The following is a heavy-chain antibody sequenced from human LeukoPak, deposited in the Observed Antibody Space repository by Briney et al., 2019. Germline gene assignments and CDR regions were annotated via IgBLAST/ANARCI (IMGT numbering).Heavy chain of an antibody. CDR2: INHSGST. D-gene: IGHD3-22*01. Sequence: SETLSLTCAVYGGSFSGYYWSWIRQPPGKGLEWIGEINHSGSTNYNPSLKSRVTISVDTSKNQFSLKLSSVTAADTAVYYCARRYGSIGYYDRSGRNYYFDYWGQGTLVTVSS. CDR3: ARRYGSIGYYDRSGRNYYFDY. V-gene: IGHV4-34*01. CDR1: GGSFSGYY. J-gene: IGHJ4*02.